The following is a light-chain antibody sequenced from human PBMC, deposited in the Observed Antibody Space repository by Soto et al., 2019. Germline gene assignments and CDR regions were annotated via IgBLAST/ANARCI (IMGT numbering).Light chain of an antibody. Sequence: QSVLTQPAPVSGSPGQSITISCTGTSSDVGGFNFVSWYQQYPGKAPKRMIYEVSNRPSGVSTRFSGSKSGNTASLTISGLQPEDEADYYCSSYTTSSTSQVFGTGTKVTVL. V-gene: IGLV2-14*01. CDR2: EVS. CDR1: SSDVGGFNF. J-gene: IGLJ1*01. CDR3: SSYTTSSTSQV.